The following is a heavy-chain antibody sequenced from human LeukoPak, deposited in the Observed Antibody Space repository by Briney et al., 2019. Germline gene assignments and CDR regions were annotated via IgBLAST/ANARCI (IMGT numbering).Heavy chain of an antibody. CDR3: ATGGEVADLFDY. D-gene: IGHD6-19*01. CDR2: FDPEDGET. CDR1: GYALTELS. V-gene: IGHV1-24*01. J-gene: IGHJ4*02. Sequence: SPKPSSEVSGYALTELSMHWVPPAPGKGLERMRGFDPEDGETIYAQKFQGRVTMTEDTSTDPAYMELSSLRSEDTAVYYCATGGEVADLFDYWGQGTLVTVSS.